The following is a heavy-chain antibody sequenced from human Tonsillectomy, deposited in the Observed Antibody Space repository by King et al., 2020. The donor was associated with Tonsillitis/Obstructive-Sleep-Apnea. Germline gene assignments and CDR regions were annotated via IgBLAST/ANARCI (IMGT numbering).Heavy chain of an antibody. D-gene: IGHD2/OR15-2a*01. CDR3: AKCVYEIYYFDY. J-gene: IGHJ4*02. CDR1: GFTFSSYV. CDR2: ISGSGRST. V-gene: IGHV3-23*04. Sequence: VQLVESGGGLVQPGGSLRLSCAASGFTFSSYVMSWVRQAPGKGLEWVSAISGSGRSTYYADSVKGRFTISRDNSKNTAYLQMNSLRGEDTAVYYCAKCVYEIYYFDYWGQGTLVTVSS.